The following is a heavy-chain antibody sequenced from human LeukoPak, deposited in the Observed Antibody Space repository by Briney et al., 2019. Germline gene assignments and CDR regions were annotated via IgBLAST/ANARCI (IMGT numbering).Heavy chain of an antibody. CDR3: ARGENGSFDH. V-gene: IGHV3-11*01. J-gene: IGHJ4*02. D-gene: IGHD3-10*01. CDR1: GVTFEDYY. Sequence: KSGGSLRLSCTGSGVTFEDYYLSWIRQAPGKGLEWISYVSSTGGDKFYADPVRGRFTISRDNARNSLYMEMNDLIAEDTAFYYCARGENGSFDHWGQGTLVSVSS. CDR2: VSSTGGDK.